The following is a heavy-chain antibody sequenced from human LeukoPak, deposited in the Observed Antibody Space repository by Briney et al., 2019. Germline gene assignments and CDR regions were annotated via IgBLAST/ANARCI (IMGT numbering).Heavy chain of an antibody. V-gene: IGHV4-34*01. CDR3: ARGPPRAMVRGGHGDY. J-gene: IGHJ4*02. D-gene: IGHD3-10*01. Sequence: SETLSLTCAVYGGSFSGYYWSWIRQPPGKGLEWIGEINHSGSTNYNPSLKSRVTISVDTSENQFSLKLSSVTAADTAVYYCARGPPRAMVRGGHGDYWGQGTLVTVSS. CDR1: GGSFSGYY. CDR2: INHSGST.